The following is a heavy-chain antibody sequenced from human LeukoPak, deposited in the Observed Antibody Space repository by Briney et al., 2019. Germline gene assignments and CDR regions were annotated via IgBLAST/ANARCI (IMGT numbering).Heavy chain of an antibody. J-gene: IGHJ4*02. CDR3: ARGDSGGSYDY. Sequence: WSWIRQPPGKGLEWIGYIYYSGSTNYNPSLKSRVTISVDTSKNQFSLKLSSVTAADTAVYYCARGDSGGSYDYWGQGTLVTVSS. V-gene: IGHV4-59*01. CDR2: IYYSGST. D-gene: IGHD2-15*01.